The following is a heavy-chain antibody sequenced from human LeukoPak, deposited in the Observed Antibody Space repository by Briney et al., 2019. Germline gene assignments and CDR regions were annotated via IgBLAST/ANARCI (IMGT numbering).Heavy chain of an antibody. V-gene: IGHV1-46*01. J-gene: IGHJ3*02. D-gene: IGHD2-8*01. CDR1: GYTFTSYY. CDR3: ARDLHNGKRDDASDI. Sequence: ASVKVSCKASGYTFTSYYMHWVRQAPGQGLEWMGIINPSGGSTSYAQKFQGRVTMTRDTSTSTVYMELSSLRSEDTAVYYCARDLHNGKRDDASDIWGQGTMVTVSS. CDR2: INPSGGST.